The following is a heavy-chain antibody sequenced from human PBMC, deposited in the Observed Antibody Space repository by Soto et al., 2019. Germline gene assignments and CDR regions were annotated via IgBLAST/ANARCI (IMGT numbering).Heavy chain of an antibody. CDR1: GFIVSKTY. Sequence: EVQLVESGGALVQPGGSLRLSCVVSGFIVSKTYMAWVRQAPGKGLEWVSFLSNGGSTSYADSVKGRFTISRDNSKDTLYLQMNSLRVEDTAVYYCARDVDTNSWYYYWGQGTLVTVSS. J-gene: IGHJ4*02. CDR3: ARDVDTNSWYYY. CDR2: LSNGGST. V-gene: IGHV3-66*01. D-gene: IGHD6-13*01.